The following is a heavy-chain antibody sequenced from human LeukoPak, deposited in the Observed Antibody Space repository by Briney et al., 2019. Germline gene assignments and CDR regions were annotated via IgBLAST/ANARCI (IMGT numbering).Heavy chain of an antibody. D-gene: IGHD3-10*01. CDR2: ISYDGSNK. CDR1: GFTFSSYA. J-gene: IGHJ3*02. Sequence: PGGSLRLSCATSGFTFSSYALHWVRQAPGKGLEWVAFISYDGSNKYYADSVKGRFTISRDNSKNTPYLQMNSLRAEDTAVYYCAREWDYYGSGSPGDAFDIWGQGTMVTVSS. CDR3: AREWDYYGSGSPGDAFDI. V-gene: IGHV3-30-3*01.